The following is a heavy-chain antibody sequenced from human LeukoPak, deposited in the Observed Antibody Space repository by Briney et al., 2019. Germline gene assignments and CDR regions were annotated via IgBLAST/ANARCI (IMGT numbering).Heavy chain of an antibody. CDR3: ARIKGPSGAFDI. CDR1: GGTFSSYA. Sequence: ASVKVSCKASGGTFSSYAIRWVRQAPGQGLEWMGIINPSGGSTSYAQKFQGRVTMTRDTSTSTVYMELSSLRSEDTAVYYCARIKGPSGAFDIWGQGTMVTVSS. D-gene: IGHD6-19*01. V-gene: IGHV1-46*01. CDR2: INPSGGST. J-gene: IGHJ3*02.